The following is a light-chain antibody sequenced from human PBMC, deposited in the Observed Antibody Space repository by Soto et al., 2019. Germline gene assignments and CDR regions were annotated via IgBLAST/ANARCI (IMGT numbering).Light chain of an antibody. J-gene: IGKJ2*01. Sequence: DIQMTQSPSSLSAFVGDKVTITCRASQSINTYLNWYQQKPGKAPKLLIYAASTLQSGVPPRFSGSGSGTDFTLTISSLQPEDVATYYCQQCSTAYTFGQGTKLELK. V-gene: IGKV1-39*01. CDR1: QSINTY. CDR3: QQCSTAYT. CDR2: AAS.